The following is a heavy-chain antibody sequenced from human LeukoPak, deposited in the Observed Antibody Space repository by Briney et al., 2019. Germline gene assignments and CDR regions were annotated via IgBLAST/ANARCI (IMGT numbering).Heavy chain of an antibody. J-gene: IGHJ4*02. CDR1: GFTFSNYA. CDR2: ISGSGST. D-gene: IGHD3-10*01. V-gene: IGHV3-23*01. Sequence: GGSLRLSCTASGFTFSNYAMNWVRQAPGKGLEWVSAISGSGSTFYTDSVKGRFTISRDNTKNTLYLQMDSLRAEDTAIYYCAKAIRYYGCFYWGQGTQVTVSS. CDR3: AKAIRYYGCFY.